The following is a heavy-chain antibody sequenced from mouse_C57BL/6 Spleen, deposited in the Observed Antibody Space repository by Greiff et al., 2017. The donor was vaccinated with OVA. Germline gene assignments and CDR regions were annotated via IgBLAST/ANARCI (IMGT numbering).Heavy chain of an antibody. J-gene: IGHJ3*01. CDR2: IYWDDDK. D-gene: IGHD2-4*01. Sequence: VTLKESGPGILQSSQTLSLTCSFSGFSLSTSGMGVSWIRQPSGKGLEWLAHIYWDDDKRYNPSLKSRLTISKDTSRKQVYLKITSVDTADTATYYCARSIYYDYEGFAYWGQGTLVTVSA. CDR1: GFSLSTSGMG. CDR3: ARSIYYDYEGFAY. V-gene: IGHV8-12*01.